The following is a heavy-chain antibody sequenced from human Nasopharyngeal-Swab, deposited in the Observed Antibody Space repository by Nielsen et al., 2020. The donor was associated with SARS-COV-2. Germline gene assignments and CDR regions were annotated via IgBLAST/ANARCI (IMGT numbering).Heavy chain of an antibody. V-gene: IGHV4-39*01. D-gene: IGHD2-2*01. CDR3: ARLIVVVPAAMPFDY. CDR2: IYYSGST. Sequence: GSLRLSCTVSGGSISSGGYYWGWIRQPPGKGLEWIGSIYYSGSTYYNPSLKSRVTISVDTSKNQFSLKLSSVTAADTAVYYCARLIVVVPAAMPFDYWGQGALVTVSS. J-gene: IGHJ4*02. CDR1: GGSISSGGYY.